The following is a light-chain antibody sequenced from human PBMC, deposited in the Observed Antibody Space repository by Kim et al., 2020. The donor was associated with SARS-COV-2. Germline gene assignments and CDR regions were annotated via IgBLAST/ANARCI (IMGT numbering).Light chain of an antibody. Sequence: GQSITISCTGTSSDVGGYNYVSWYQQHPGKAPKLMIYDVSKRPSGVSNRFSASKSGNTASLTISGLQAEDEADYYCNSYTSSSTWVFGGGTKLTVL. CDR3: NSYTSSSTWV. V-gene: IGLV2-14*03. CDR1: SSDVGGYNY. CDR2: DVS. J-gene: IGLJ3*02.